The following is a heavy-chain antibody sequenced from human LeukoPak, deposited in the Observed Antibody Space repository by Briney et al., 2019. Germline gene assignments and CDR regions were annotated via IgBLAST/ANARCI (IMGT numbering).Heavy chain of an antibody. J-gene: IGHJ4*02. D-gene: IGHD3-9*01. CDR2: INPNSGGT. CDR3: ARVPDLTGLDY. CDR1: GYTFTNYH. V-gene: IGHV1-2*06. Sequence: ASVKVSCKASGYTFTNYHMSWVRQAPGQGLEWMGRINPNSGGTNYAQKFQGRVTMTRDTSISTAYMELSRLRSDDTAVYYCARVPDLTGLDYWGQGTLVTVSS.